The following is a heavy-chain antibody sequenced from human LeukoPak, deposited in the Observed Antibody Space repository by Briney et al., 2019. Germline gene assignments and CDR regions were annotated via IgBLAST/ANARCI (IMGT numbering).Heavy chain of an antibody. J-gene: IGHJ6*03. CDR2: INPNSGGT. D-gene: IGHD6-19*01. CDR1: GYTFTGYY. V-gene: IGHV1-2*02. Sequence: ASVKVSCKASGYTFTGYYMHWVRQAPGQGLEWMGWINPNSGGTNYAQKFQGRVTMTRDTSISTAYMELSRLRSDDTAVYYCARAGSGPDGGRTVPYYYMDVWGKGTTVTISS. CDR3: ARAGSGPDGGRTVPYYYMDV.